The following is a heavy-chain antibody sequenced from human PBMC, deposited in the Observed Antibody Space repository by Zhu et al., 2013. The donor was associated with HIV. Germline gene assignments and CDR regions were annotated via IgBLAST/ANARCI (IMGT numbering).Heavy chain of an antibody. CDR2: INMDGRTV. Sequence: VQLVESGGGLVQPGGSLRLSCAASGFTFNDYWMHWVRQAPGKGLVWVSRINMDGRTVTYADPVKGRFTTSRDNAKNTLSLQMNSLTAEDTAVYYCVRGPYSGGYSRFDFWGQGTLVTVSS. V-gene: IGHV3-74*01. CDR1: GFTFNDYW. J-gene: IGHJ4*02. CDR3: VRGPYSGGYSRFDF. D-gene: IGHD1-26*01.